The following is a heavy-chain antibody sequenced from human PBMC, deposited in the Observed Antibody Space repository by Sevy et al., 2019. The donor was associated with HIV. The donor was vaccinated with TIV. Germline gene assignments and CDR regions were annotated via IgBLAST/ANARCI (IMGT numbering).Heavy chain of an antibody. Sequence: GGSLRLSCAASGFTLNDHYMDWVRQAPGKGLEWVGHTRNKAYIYTTEYAASVKGRFTISRDDSKNSLYLQMNSLKAEDTAVYYCARARYISGWYTDYWGQGTLVTVSS. V-gene: IGHV3-72*01. D-gene: IGHD6-19*01. CDR1: GFTLNDHY. J-gene: IGHJ4*02. CDR2: TRNKAYIYTT. CDR3: ARARYISGWYTDY.